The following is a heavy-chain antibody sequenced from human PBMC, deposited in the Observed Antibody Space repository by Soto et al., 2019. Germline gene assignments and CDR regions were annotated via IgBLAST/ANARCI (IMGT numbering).Heavy chain of an antibody. Sequence: GSLKVYCKSSGYTFTSYDINCVRQATGQGLEWMGWMNPNSGNTGYAQKFQGRVTMTRNTSISTAYMELSSLRSEDTAVYYCARTLYGDNVDYWGQGTLVTVSS. D-gene: IGHD4-17*01. CDR2: MNPNSGNT. CDR1: GYTFTSYD. J-gene: IGHJ4*02. V-gene: IGHV1-8*01. CDR3: ARTLYGDNVDY.